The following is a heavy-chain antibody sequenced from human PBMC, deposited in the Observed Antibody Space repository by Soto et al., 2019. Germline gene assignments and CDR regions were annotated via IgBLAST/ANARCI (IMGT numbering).Heavy chain of an antibody. Sequence: QLQLQESGSGLVKPSQTLSLTCAVSGGSISSGGYSWSLIRQPPGKGLEWIGYMYHSGTTYYTPSPRSRVTISVDTSKNQFSLKLSSVTAADTAVYYCARGGGGSITIFGGFDYWGQGALVTVAS. CDR1: GGSISSGGYS. J-gene: IGHJ4*02. CDR2: MYHSGTT. D-gene: IGHD3-3*01. CDR3: ARGGGGSITIFGGFDY. V-gene: IGHV4-30-2*01.